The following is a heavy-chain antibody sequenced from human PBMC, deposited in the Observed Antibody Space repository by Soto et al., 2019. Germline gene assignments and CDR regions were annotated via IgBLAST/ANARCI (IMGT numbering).Heavy chain of an antibody. CDR1: GGSISSYY. D-gene: IGHD4-17*01. CDR3: GRGDYANAFDI. Sequence: PSETLSLTCTVSGGSISSYYWSWIRQPPGKGLEWIGYMYNTGSTIYNPSLKSRVTISIDRSKNQFSLKLSSVTAADTAVYYCGRGDYANAFDIWGQGTMVTVSS. V-gene: IGHV4-59*12. CDR2: MYNTGST. J-gene: IGHJ3*02.